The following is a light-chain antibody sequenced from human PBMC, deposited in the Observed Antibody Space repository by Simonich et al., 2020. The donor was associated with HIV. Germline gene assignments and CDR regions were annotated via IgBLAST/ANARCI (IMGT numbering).Light chain of an antibody. CDR3: QQYYTTPWT. CDR1: QSVLYSSNNKNY. V-gene: IGKV4-1*01. Sequence: DIVMTQSPDSLAGSLGERATINCKSSQSVLYSSNNKNYLAWYQQKPGQPPRRLIYWASTRESGVPARFSGSGSGTDFTLTISSLQAEDVAVYYCQQYYTTPWTFGQGTKVEFK. J-gene: IGKJ1*01. CDR2: WAS.